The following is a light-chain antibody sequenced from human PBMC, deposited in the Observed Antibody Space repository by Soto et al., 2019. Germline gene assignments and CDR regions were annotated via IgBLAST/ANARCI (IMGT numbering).Light chain of an antibody. V-gene: IGLV2-14*01. Sequence: QSALTQPASVSGSPGQSITISCTGTSSDVAFYNHVSWYQQHPGKAPKLLIYEVNNRPSGVSHRFSGSKSGNTASLTISGLQAEDEADYYCSSFARPQTYVLGTGTKVTVL. CDR1: SSDVAFYNH. CDR2: EVN. J-gene: IGLJ1*01. CDR3: SSFARPQTYV.